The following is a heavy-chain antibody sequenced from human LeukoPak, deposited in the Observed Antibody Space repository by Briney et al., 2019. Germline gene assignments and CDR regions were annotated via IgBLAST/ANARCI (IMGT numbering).Heavy chain of an antibody. D-gene: IGHD3-22*01. CDR1: GGSISSSSYY. J-gene: IGHJ4*02. Sequence: SQTLSLTCTVSGGSISSSSYYWGWIRQPPGKGLEWIGSIYYSGSTYYNPSLKSRVTISVDTSKNQFSLKLSSVTAADTAVYYCARQASPLNYYDSSGYSNYFDYWGQGTLVTVSS. CDR3: ARQASPLNYYDSSGYSNYFDY. V-gene: IGHV4-39*01. CDR2: IYYSGST.